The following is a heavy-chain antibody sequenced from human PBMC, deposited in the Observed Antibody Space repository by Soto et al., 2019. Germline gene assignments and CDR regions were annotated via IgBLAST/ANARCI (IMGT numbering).Heavy chain of an antibody. CDR2: ISYDGSNK. CDR3: ARGPPTLWGDYFDY. J-gene: IGHJ4*02. Sequence: GGSLRLSCAASGFTFSSYAMHWVRQAPGKGLEWVAVISYDGSNKYYADSVKGRFTISRDNSKNTLYLQMNSLRAEDTAVYYCARGPPTLWGDYFDYWGQGTLVTVSS. CDR1: GFTFSSYA. D-gene: IGHD3-16*01. V-gene: IGHV3-30-3*01.